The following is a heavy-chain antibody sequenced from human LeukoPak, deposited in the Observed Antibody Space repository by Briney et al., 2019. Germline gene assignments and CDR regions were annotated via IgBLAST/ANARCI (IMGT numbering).Heavy chain of an antibody. J-gene: IGHJ4*02. CDR2: ISGSGGST. CDR1: GLTFSSYA. Sequence: AGGSLRLSCAASGLTFSSYAMSWVRQAPGKGLEWVSAISGSGGSTYYADSVKGRFTISRDNSKNTLYLQMNSLRAEDTAVYYCAKGDQVLSSNYFDYWGQGTLVTVSS. CDR3: AKGDQVLSSNYFDY. V-gene: IGHV3-23*01. D-gene: IGHD2-2*01.